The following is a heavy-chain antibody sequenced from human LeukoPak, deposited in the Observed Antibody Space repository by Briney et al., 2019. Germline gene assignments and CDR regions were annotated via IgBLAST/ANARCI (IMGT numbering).Heavy chain of an antibody. V-gene: IGHV1-69*13. CDR3: ARDYPPYDSSPYNWFDP. Sequence: ASVKVSCKASGGTFSSYAISWVRQAPGQGLEWMGGIIPIFGTANYAQKFQGRVTITADESTSTAYMELSSLRSEDTAVYYCARDYPPYDSSPYNWFDPWGQGTLVTVSS. J-gene: IGHJ5*02. CDR2: IIPIFGTA. D-gene: IGHD3-22*01. CDR1: GGTFSSYA.